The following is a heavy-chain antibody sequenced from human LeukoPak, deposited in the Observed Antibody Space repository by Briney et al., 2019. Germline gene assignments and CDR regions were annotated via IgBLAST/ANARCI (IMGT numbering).Heavy chain of an antibody. V-gene: IGHV4-61*02. CDR3: ATAALGKYAFDI. Sequence: SETLSLTCTVSGGSISSGDYYWSWIRQPAGKGLEWIGRIYTSGITNYNPSLKSRVTISRDTSKNQFSLKLSSVTAADTAVYYCATAALGKYAFDIWGQGTRVTVSS. CDR2: IYTSGIT. CDR1: GGSISSGDYY. D-gene: IGHD1-26*01. J-gene: IGHJ3*02.